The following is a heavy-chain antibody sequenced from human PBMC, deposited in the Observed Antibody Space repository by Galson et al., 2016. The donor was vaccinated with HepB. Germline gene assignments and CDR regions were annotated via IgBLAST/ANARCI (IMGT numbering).Heavy chain of an antibody. CDR3: ARMANGADSD. Sequence: SLRLSCAGSGFSFRDHYMDWVRQAPGKGLEWVGRIRNKRNNYITEYAASVIGRFTISRDDSRNSVDLQMNTLKTEDTAVYYCARMANGADSDWGQGTLVTVSS. J-gene: IGHJ4*02. CDR1: GFSFRDHY. V-gene: IGHV3-72*01. CDR2: IRNKRNNYIT. D-gene: IGHD2-8*01.